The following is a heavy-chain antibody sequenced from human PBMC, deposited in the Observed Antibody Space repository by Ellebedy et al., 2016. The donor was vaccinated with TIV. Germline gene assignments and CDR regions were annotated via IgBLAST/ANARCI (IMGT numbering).Heavy chain of an antibody. Sequence: PGGSLRLSCAVSGFTFSDHYMEWVRKAPGKGLEWVAFIRSKVFGGTTEYAASVKGRFTISTDHSKNSLFLQMNSLKTEDTAVYYCARGRLGTSVFDDWGQGTLVTVSS. CDR2: IRSKVFGGTT. CDR3: ARGRLGTSVFDD. V-gene: IGHV3-72*01. CDR1: GFTFSDHY. D-gene: IGHD1-26*01. J-gene: IGHJ4*02.